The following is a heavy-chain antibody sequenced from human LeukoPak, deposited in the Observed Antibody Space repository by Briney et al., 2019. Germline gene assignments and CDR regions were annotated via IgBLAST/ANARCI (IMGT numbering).Heavy chain of an antibody. J-gene: IGHJ4*02. CDR2: IYYSGST. CDR3: ARDPSGYFNY. D-gene: IGHD3-22*01. V-gene: IGHV4-61*01. Sequence: SETLSLTCTVSGGSVSSGNYYWSWIRPPPGKGLEWIGYIYYSGSTNHNPSLKSRVTISVDTSKNQFSLKLSSVTAADTAVYYCARDPSGYFNYWGQGTLATVSS. CDR1: GGSVSSGNYY.